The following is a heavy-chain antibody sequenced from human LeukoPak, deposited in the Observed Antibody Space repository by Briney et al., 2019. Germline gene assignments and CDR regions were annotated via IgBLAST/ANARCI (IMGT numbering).Heavy chain of an antibody. CDR3: ARSVSWGLLVRDDAFDI. CDR1: GGSISTYY. D-gene: IGHD2-21*01. Sequence: KVSETLSLTCTVSGGSISTYYWSWIRQPPGKGLEWIGYIHYSGSTNYNPSLKSRVTTSVDTSKKQFSLKLRSVTAADTAVYYCARSVSWGLLVRDDAFDIWGQGTMVTVSS. V-gene: IGHV4-59*08. CDR2: IHYSGST. J-gene: IGHJ3*02.